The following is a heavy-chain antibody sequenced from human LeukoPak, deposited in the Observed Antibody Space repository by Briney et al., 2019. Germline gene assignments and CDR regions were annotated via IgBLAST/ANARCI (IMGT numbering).Heavy chain of an antibody. V-gene: IGHV4-39*01. CDR3: ARYVVYGSGKYYFDY. J-gene: IGHJ4*02. D-gene: IGHD3-10*01. Sequence: SETLSLTCAVSGGSISSSNYFWSWIRQPPGQELEWIASINYGGTTYYNPSLKSRVTISVDTSKNQFSLRLTSVTAADTAVYLCARYVVYGSGKYYFDYWGQGSLVSVSS. CDR1: GGSISSSNYF. CDR2: INYGGTT.